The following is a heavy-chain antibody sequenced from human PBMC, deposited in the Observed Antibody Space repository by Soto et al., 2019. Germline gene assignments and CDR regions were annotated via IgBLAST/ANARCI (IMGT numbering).Heavy chain of an antibody. J-gene: IGHJ6*02. Sequence: LRLSFAASGFTFSRYAMNWVRQAPGKGLEWVSAITGTGGNTYYVDSVKGRFTSSRDNSKNMLYLQMNSVRVEDTAVYYCARIRGYWYGLDVWGQGTTVTVSS. CDR1: GFTFSRYA. CDR2: ITGTGGNT. V-gene: IGHV3-23*01. CDR3: ARIRGYWYGLDV.